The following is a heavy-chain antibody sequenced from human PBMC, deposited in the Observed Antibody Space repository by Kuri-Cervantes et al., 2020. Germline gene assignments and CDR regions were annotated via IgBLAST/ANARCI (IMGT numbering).Heavy chain of an antibody. V-gene: IGHV3-7*01. D-gene: IGHD2-15*01. Sequence: GGSLRLSCAASGFTFSNAWMSWVRQAPGKGLEWVASIKQDGSEKYYVDSVKGRFTISRDNAKNSLYLQMNSLRAEDTAVYYCAREVALANYYYYYMDVWGKGTTVTVSS. CDR3: AREVALANYYYYYMDV. CDR1: GFTFSNAW. CDR2: IKQDGSEK. J-gene: IGHJ6*03.